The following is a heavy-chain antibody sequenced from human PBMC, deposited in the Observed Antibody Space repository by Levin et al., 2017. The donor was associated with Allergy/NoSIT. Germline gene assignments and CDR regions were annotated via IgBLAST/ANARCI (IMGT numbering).Heavy chain of an antibody. Sequence: ASVKVSCKASGYTFTDYHVHWVRQAPGQGLEWLAWINPNNGDTKCGQRFQGRLTVTRDTSISTAYMDLGRLSSDDTAVYYCARGGKTSLNARGGKIGVDRRQLTLDPWAQGTLITVSS. CDR3: ARGGKTSLNARGGKIGVDRRQLTLDP. J-gene: IGHJ5*02. D-gene: IGHD2-21*01. CDR1: GYTFTDYH. CDR2: INPNNGDT. V-gene: IGHV1-2*02.